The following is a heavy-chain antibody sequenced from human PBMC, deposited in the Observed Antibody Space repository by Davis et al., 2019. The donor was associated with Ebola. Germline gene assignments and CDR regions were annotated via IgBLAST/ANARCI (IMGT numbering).Heavy chain of an antibody. D-gene: IGHD6-6*01. V-gene: IGHV4-39*07. CDR1: GGSIISSSSY. CDR2: IYYSGST. CDR3: ARDQSIAARYGYYYYYGMDV. Sequence: SETLSLTCTVSGGSIISSSSYWGWIRQPPRKGLEWIGSIYYSGSTNYNPSLKSRVTISVDTSKNQFSLKLSSATAADTAVYYCARDQSIAARYGYYYYYGMDVWGQGTTVTVSS. J-gene: IGHJ6*02.